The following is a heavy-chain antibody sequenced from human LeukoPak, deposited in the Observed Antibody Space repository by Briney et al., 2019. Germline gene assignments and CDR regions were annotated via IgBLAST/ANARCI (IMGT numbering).Heavy chain of an antibody. V-gene: IGHV5-51*01. CDR3: ARLMLYYYDSSGEDAFDI. Sequence: GESLKISCKGSGYSFSNYWIGWVRQMPGKGLEWMGIIYPGDSNTRYSPSFQGQVTISADKSISTAYLQWSSLKASDTAMYYCARLMLYYYDSSGEDAFDIWGQGTMVTVSS. CDR1: GYSFSNYW. D-gene: IGHD3-22*01. CDR2: IYPGDSNT. J-gene: IGHJ3*02.